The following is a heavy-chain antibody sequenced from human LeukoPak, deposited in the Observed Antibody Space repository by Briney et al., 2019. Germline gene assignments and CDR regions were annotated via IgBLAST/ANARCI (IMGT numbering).Heavy chain of an antibody. D-gene: IGHD2-8*01. CDR2: ISAADATI. Sequence: GGSLRLSCAASGFTFSSYSMDWVRQAPEKGLEWVSYISAADATIYYADSEKGRFTISRDDAKNSLYLDMTSLRAEDTAVYYCARDRVGTKGDYWGQGTLVTVSS. CDR3: ARDRVGTKGDY. CDR1: GFTFSSYS. V-gene: IGHV3-48*01. J-gene: IGHJ4*02.